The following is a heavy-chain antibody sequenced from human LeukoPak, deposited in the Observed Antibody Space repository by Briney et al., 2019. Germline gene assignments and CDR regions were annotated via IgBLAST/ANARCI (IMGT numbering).Heavy chain of an antibody. CDR3: ARDNYYDHGAFDI. D-gene: IGHD3-22*01. J-gene: IGHJ3*02. Sequence: SETLSLTCTVSGGSISSSSYYWGWIRQPPGKGLEWIGSIYYSGSTNYNPSLKSRVTISVDKSKNQFSLKLSSVTAADTAVYYCARDNYYDHGAFDIWGQGTMVTVSS. CDR1: GGSISSSSYY. CDR2: IYYSGST. V-gene: IGHV4-39*07.